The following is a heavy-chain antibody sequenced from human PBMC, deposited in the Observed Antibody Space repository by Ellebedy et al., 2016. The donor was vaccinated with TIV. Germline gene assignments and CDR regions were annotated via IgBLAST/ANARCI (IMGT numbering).Heavy chain of an antibody. V-gene: IGHV3-7*01. Sequence: GGSLRLXXAASGFTFSNYWMHWVRQAPGKAPEWVGQIKEDGSDKHYVDSVRGRFTISRDNAKNSLYLQMNGLRDEDTAVYYCARGGADIVVVPAATLPYYGMDVWGQGTTVTVSS. D-gene: IGHD2-2*01. CDR1: GFTFSNYW. CDR3: ARGGADIVVVPAATLPYYGMDV. J-gene: IGHJ6*02. CDR2: IKEDGSDK.